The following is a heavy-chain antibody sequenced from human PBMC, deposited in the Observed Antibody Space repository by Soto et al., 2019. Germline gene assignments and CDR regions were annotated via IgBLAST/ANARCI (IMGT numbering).Heavy chain of an antibody. CDR1: GGSVSSGPYH. Sequence: QVQLQESGPGLVKTSETLSLTCTVSGGSVSSGPYHWNWVRQPPGKGLEWIGHISYSGTANYNPSLRGRLTMATDTSMNQFSLRLTSVTAADTAVYYCMRSHGAYWGQGALVTVSP. D-gene: IGHD2-8*01. V-gene: IGHV4-61*01. J-gene: IGHJ4*02. CDR3: MRSHGAY. CDR2: ISYSGTA.